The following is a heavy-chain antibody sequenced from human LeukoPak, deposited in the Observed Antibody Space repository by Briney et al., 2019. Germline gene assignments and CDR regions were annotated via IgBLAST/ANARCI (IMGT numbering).Heavy chain of an antibody. CDR2: MNPNSGNT. V-gene: IGHV1-8*01. CDR1: GYTFTRYD. CDR3: ARGGPLSSTHK. Sequence: ASVKVSCKASGYTFTRYDINWVRQATGQGREWMGWMNPNSGNTGYAQKFQGRVTMTRNTSISTAYMELSRLRSEDTAVYDCARGGPLSSTHKWGQGTLVTVSS. D-gene: IGHD6-13*01. J-gene: IGHJ4*02.